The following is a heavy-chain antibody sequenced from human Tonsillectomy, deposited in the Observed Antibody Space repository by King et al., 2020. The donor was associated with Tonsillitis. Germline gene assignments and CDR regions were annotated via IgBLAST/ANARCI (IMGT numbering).Heavy chain of an antibody. D-gene: IGHD3-16*02. CDR1: GFTFSSYA. Sequence: VQLVESGGGLVQPGGSLRLSCAASGFTFSSYAMSWVRQAPGKGLEWVSVIYSGGSSTYYADSVKGRFTISRDNSKNTLYLQMNSLRAEDTAVYYCAAHYDSVWGSYRTSRAFDIWGQGTMVTVSS. CDR3: AAHYDSVWGSYRTSRAFDI. J-gene: IGHJ3*02. V-gene: IGHV3-23*03. CDR2: IYSGGSST.